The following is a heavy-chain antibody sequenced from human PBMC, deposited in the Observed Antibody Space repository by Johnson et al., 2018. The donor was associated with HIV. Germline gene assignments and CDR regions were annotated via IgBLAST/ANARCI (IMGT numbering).Heavy chain of an antibody. J-gene: IGHJ3*02. V-gene: IGHV3-66*02. Sequence: VQLVESGGGLVQPGGSLRLSCAASGFTFSNAWMSWVRQAPGKGLEWVAVLYRGGYTYYADSVKGRFTVSRDNAKNSLYLQMNSLRAEDTALYYCAKDGVAAAFAAFDIWGQGTIVTVSS. CDR1: GFTFSNAW. D-gene: IGHD6-13*01. CDR3: AKDGVAAAFAAFDI. CDR2: LYRGGYT.